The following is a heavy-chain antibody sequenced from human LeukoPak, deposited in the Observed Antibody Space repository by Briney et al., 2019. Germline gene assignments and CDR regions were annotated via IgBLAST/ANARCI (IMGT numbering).Heavy chain of an antibody. CDR3: AGHQGGSGSYYTIFDY. CDR1: GGSISSYY. CDR2: IYYSGST. Sequence: SETLSLTCTVSGGSISSYYWSWIRQPPGKGLEWIGYIYYSGSTNYNPSLKSQVTISVDTSKNQFSLKLSSVTAADTAVYYCAGHQGGSGSYYTIFDYWGQGTLVTVSS. V-gene: IGHV4-59*08. J-gene: IGHJ4*02. D-gene: IGHD3-10*01.